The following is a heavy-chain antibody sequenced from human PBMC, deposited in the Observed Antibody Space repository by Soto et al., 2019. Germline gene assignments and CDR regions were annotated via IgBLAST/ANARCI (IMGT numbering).Heavy chain of an antibody. CDR1: GDSISSYY. CDR2: IDASGNS. CDR3: AGFSSTWFQTEVMDV. V-gene: IGHV4-4*07. D-gene: IGHD6-13*01. Sequence: SETLSLTCTVSGDSISSYYWNWIRQPAGKGLEWIGRIDASGNSNYNPSLKSRVTMSVDTSKKQFSLKVTSVTAADTAVSYCAGFSSTWFQTEVMDVWGQGTKVTVSS. J-gene: IGHJ6*02.